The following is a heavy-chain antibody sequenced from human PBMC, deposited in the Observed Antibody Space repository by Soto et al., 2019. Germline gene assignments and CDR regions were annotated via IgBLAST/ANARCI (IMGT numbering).Heavy chain of an antibody. V-gene: IGHV3-48*02. CDR3: ARAVTWGLDV. CDR2: ISRSSTGL. CDR1: GFTFSLYS. Sequence: EVQLVESGGGLVQPGGSLRLSCAASGFTFSLYSMRWVRQAPGKGLEWVSYISRSSTGLHYADSVKGRFTISRDDATNSMHLQMNSLRDGDTAVYYCARAVTWGLDVWGQGTTVSISS. J-gene: IGHJ6*02. D-gene: IGHD3-10*01.